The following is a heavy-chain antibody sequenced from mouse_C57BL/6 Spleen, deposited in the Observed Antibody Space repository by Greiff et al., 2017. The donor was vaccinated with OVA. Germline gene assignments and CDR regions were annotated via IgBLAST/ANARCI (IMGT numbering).Heavy chain of an antibody. CDR1: GYAFTNYL. CDR2: INPGSGGT. D-gene: IGHD1-1*01. J-gene: IGHJ1*03. Sequence: QVQLKQSGAELVRPGTTGKGTCKASGYAFTNYLIEWIKQRPGQGLEWLGVINPGSGGTNYNEKCKGKATVTADKSSSTAYMQLSSLTAEDSAVYFCVVVATPYWYFDVWGTGTTVTVSS. CDR3: VVVATPYWYFDV. V-gene: IGHV1-54*01.